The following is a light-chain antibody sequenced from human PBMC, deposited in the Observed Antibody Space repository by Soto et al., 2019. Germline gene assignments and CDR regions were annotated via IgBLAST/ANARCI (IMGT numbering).Light chain of an antibody. CDR2: DAS. CDR3: QQYHNWPPEGS. V-gene: IGKV3-15*01. J-gene: IGKJ1*01. CDR1: QSVSSN. Sequence: EIVMTQFPPTLSVSPGERATLSCRARQSVSSNLAWYQQKPGQAPRLLIYDASTRDTGIPARFSASGSGTEFTLTISSLQSEDFAVYYCQQYHNWPPEGSFGQGTKVDIK.